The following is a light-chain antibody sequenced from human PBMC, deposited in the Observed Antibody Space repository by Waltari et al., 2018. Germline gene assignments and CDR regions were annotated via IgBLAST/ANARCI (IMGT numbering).Light chain of an antibody. CDR3: QQYNSYPWT. V-gene: IGKV1-5*03. CDR1: QSISSW. CDR2: KAS. Sequence: DIQMTHSPSTLSASVGHRVTITCRASQSISSWLAWYQQKPGKAPKLLIYKASSLESGVPSRFSGSGSETEFTLTISSLQPDDFATYYCQQYNSYPWTFGQGTKVEIK. J-gene: IGKJ1*01.